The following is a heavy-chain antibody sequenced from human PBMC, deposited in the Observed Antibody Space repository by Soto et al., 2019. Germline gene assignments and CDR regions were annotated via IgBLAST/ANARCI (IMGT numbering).Heavy chain of an antibody. D-gene: IGHD6-19*01. CDR2: IRSKAYGGTT. CDR3: TRPTPIAGAGTFYYYGMDV. J-gene: IGHJ6*02. CDR1: GFTFGDYA. V-gene: IGHV3-49*03. Sequence: GGSLRLSCAASGFTFGDYAMSWFRQAPGKGLEWVGFIRSKAYGGTTEYAASVKGRFTISRDDSKSIAYLQMNSLKTEDTAVYYCTRPTPIAGAGTFYYYGMDVWGQGNTVTVSS.